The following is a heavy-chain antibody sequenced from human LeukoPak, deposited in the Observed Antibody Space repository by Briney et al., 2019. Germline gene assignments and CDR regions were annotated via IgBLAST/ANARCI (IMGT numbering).Heavy chain of an antibody. D-gene: IGHD6-19*01. CDR2: ISGSGGST. V-gene: IGHV3-23*01. CDR1: GFTFSSYA. J-gene: IGHJ4*02. Sequence: GRSLRLSCAASGFTFSSYAMSWVRQAPGKGLEWVSAISGSGGSTYYADSVKGRFTISRDNSKNTLYLQMNSLRAEDTAVYYCAKVPGRAVALFFDYWGQGTLVTVSS. CDR3: AKVPGRAVALFFDY.